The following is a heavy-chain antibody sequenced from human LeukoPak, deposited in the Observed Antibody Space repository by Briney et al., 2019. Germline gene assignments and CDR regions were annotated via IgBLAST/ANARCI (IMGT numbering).Heavy chain of an antibody. CDR3: AVVPAASGYFDY. Sequence: ASVKVSCKASGYTFTSYDINWVRQATGQGLEWMGWMNPNSGNTGYAQKFQGRVTMTRNTSISTAYMELSSLRSEDTAVYYCAVVPAASGYFDYWGQGTLVTVPS. CDR2: MNPNSGNT. CDR1: GYTFTSYD. D-gene: IGHD2-2*01. J-gene: IGHJ4*02. V-gene: IGHV1-8*01.